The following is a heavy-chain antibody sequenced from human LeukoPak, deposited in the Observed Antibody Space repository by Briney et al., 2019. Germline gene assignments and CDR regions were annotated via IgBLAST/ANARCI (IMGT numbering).Heavy chain of an antibody. CDR2: INTNGDSA. V-gene: IGHV3-74*01. Sequence: GGSLRLSCAVSGFKFSSYWMNWVRQVPGKGLMWVAHINTNGDSANYADSVKGRFTISRDNSKNTLYLQMNSLRAEDTAVYYCAKDDNLGELLWYYYYYMDVWGKGTTVTVSS. J-gene: IGHJ6*03. D-gene: IGHD1-26*01. CDR3: AKDDNLGELLWYYYYYMDV. CDR1: GFKFSSYW.